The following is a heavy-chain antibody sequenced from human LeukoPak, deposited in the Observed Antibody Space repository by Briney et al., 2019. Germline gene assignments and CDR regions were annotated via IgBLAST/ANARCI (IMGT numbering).Heavy chain of an antibody. CDR3: AKDSLYDILTGYYKSHLDY. CDR1: GFAFSNYA. D-gene: IGHD3-9*01. CDR2: ISGSGGNT. J-gene: IGHJ4*02. V-gene: IGHV3-23*01. Sequence: GGSLRLSCAASGFAFSNYAMTWVRQAPGKGLEWVAGISGSGGNTYYADSVKGRFTISRDNSKNTLYLQMNSLRAEDTAVYYCAKDSLYDILTGYYKSHLDYWGQGTLVTVSS.